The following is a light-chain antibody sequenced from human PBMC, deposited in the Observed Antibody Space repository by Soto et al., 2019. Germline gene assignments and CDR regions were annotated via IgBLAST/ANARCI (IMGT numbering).Light chain of an antibody. CDR3: LQDDTWPPWT. V-gene: IGKV3-15*01. Sequence: MTQSPATLSVSPGGIATISCRASEDVSSKLAWYQQKPGLPPRLVIYDASTRATGIPGRFSGSGSGKDFTLTISGLQSEDFAISYCLQDDTWPPWTFGQGTKVES. CDR2: DAS. J-gene: IGKJ1*01. CDR1: EDVSSK.